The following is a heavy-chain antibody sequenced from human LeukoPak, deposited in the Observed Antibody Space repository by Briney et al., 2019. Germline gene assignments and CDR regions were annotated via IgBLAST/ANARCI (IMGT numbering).Heavy chain of an antibody. V-gene: IGHV3-7*01. CDR1: GFTFSSYA. J-gene: IGHJ4*02. CDR2: IKQDGSEK. CDR3: ARDWASSSWFQD. Sequence: GGSLRLSCAASGFTFSSYAMSWVRQAPGKGLEWVANIKQDGSEKYYVDSVKGRFTISRDNAKNSLYLQMNSLRAEDTAVYYCARDWASSSWFQDWGQGTLVTVSS. D-gene: IGHD6-13*01.